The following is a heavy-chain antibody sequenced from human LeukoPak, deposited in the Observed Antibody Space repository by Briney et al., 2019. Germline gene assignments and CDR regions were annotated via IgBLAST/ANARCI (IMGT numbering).Heavy chain of an antibody. CDR1: GGSFSGYY. J-gene: IGHJ5*02. V-gene: IGHV4-34*01. Sequence: PSETLSLTCAVYGGSFSGYYWSWIRQPPGKGLEWIGYIYHSGSTDYNPSLKSRVTISVDRSKNQFSLKLSSVTAADTAVYYCARAKVGIAARRSEWFDPWGQGTLVTVSS. CDR3: ARAKVGIAARRSEWFDP. D-gene: IGHD6-6*01. CDR2: IYHSGST.